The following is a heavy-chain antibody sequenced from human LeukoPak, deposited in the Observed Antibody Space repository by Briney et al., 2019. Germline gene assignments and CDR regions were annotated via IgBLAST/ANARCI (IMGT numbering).Heavy chain of an antibody. V-gene: IGHV4-59*01. Sequence: SETLSLTCTVSGGSISSYYWSWIRQPPGKGLEWIGYIYSSGTTTFNPSLESRVTMSVDTSKNQFSLRLSSMTTADTAVYYCARERSSYRLDYWGQGALVTVSS. CDR3: ARERSSYRLDY. CDR2: IYSSGTT. D-gene: IGHD6-13*01. CDR1: GGSISSYY. J-gene: IGHJ4*02.